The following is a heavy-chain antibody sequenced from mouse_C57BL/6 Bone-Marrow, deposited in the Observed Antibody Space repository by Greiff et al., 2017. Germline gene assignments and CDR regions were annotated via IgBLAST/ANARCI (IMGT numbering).Heavy chain of an antibody. D-gene: IGHD2-4*01. CDR3: ARRDYDGV. CDR1: GYTFTDYY. V-gene: IGHV1-26*01. Sequence: VQLQQSGPELVKPGASVKISCKASGYTFTDYYMNWVKQSHGKSLEWIGDINPNNGGTSYNQKFKGKATLTVDKSSSTAYMELRSLTSEDSAVYYCARRDYDGVWGTGTTVTVSS. CDR2: INPNNGGT. J-gene: IGHJ1*03.